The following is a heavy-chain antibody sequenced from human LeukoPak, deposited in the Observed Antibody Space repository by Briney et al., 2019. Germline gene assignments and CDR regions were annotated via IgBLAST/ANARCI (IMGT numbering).Heavy chain of an antibody. CDR3: ASYASGSYLDAFDI. CDR1: DFTVSSNY. Sequence: QSGGSLRLSCAASDFTVSSNYMSWVRQAPGKGLEWVSVIYSGGGTYYADSVKGRFTISRDNSKNTLYLQMNNLRAEDTAVYYCASYASGSYLDAFDIWGQGTMVTVSS. CDR2: IYSGGGT. V-gene: IGHV3-53*01. D-gene: IGHD3-10*01. J-gene: IGHJ3*02.